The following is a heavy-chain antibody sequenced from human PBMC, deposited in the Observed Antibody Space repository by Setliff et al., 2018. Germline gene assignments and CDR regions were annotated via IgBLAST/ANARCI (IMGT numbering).Heavy chain of an antibody. J-gene: IGHJ5*02. CDR3: ARQIPQRGYYDFWSEPPNWFDP. V-gene: IGHV5-51*01. D-gene: IGHD3-3*01. CDR2: IYPGDSHT. CDR1: GYSFTTYW. Sequence: PGESLKISCKGSGYSFTTYWIGWVRQMPGKGLEWMGIIYPGDSHTRYSPSFQGQVTISADKSISTAYLQWSSLKASDTAMYYCARQIPQRGYYDFWSEPPNWFDPWGQGTLVTVSS.